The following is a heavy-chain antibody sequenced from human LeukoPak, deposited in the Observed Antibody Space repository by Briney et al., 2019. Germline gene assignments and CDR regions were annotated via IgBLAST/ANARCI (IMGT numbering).Heavy chain of an antibody. D-gene: IGHD6-19*01. J-gene: IGHJ4*02. Sequence: GGSLRLSCAASGSTFSTYAMSWVRHAPGKGLEWVSAISSSGGNTYYADSAKGRFPISRDNSKNTLYLPTNPLRAADTHMYYSAKATSDSAWDCFDYWGQGTLVTVSS. CDR2: ISSSGGNT. CDR1: GSTFSTYA. CDR3: AKATSDSAWDCFDY. V-gene: IGHV3-23*01.